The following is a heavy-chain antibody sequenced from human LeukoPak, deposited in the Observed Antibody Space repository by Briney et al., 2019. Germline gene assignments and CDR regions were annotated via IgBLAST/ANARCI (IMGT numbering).Heavy chain of an antibody. CDR2: MYNTGIS. D-gene: IGHD1-14*01. CDR3: ATGAGDFDH. CDR1: GGFFNNYY. V-gene: IGHV4-59*12. Sequence: SETLSLTCTVSGGFFNNYYWSWVRQPPGKGLEWLAYMYNTGISKYNPSLKSRVTMSVDTSKNQFSLNLISVTAADTAVYYCATGAGDFDHWGQGILVTVSS. J-gene: IGHJ4*02.